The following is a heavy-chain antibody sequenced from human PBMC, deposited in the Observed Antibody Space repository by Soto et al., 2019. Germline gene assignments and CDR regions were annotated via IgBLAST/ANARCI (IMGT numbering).Heavy chain of an antibody. D-gene: IGHD2-15*01. J-gene: IGHJ6*02. CDR1: GFIFRTYG. CDR2: ILNDGSSE. CDR3: ANGRYSSPPGMDV. V-gene: IGHV3-30*18. Sequence: LRLSCAASGFIFRTYGMHWVRQAPGKGLEWVALILNDGSSEYYADSVKGRFTISRDNSKNMLYLQMNSLRVEDTAMYYCANGRYSSPPGMDVWGQGTTVTVSS.